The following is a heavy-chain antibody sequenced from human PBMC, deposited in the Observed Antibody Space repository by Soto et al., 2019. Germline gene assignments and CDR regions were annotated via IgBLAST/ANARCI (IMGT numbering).Heavy chain of an antibody. V-gene: IGHV1-18*04. CDR3: ARDRSYAPSRFDP. D-gene: IGHD4-17*01. CDR1: GYTFTSYG. J-gene: IGHJ5*02. Sequence: GAPVKVSCKASGYTFTSYGISCVRQAPGQGLEWMGWISAYNGNTNYAQKLQGRVTMTTDTSTSTAYMELRSLRSDDTAVYYCARDRSYAPSRFDPWGQGTLVTVSS. CDR2: ISAYNGNT.